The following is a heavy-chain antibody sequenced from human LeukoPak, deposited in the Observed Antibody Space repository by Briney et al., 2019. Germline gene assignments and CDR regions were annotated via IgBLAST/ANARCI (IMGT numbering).Heavy chain of an antibody. Sequence: GGSLRLSCAASGFTFDDYAMHWVRQAPGKGLEWVSGISWNSGSIGYADSVKGRFTISRDNAKSSLYLQMNSLRAEDTALYYCAKASDTAMVTLFDYWGQGTLVTVSS. CDR1: GFTFDDYA. CDR2: ISWNSGSI. V-gene: IGHV3-9*01. J-gene: IGHJ4*02. CDR3: AKASDTAMVTLFDY. D-gene: IGHD5-18*01.